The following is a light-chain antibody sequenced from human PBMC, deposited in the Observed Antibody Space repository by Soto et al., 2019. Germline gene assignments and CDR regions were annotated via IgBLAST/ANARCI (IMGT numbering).Light chain of an antibody. V-gene: IGLV2-8*01. J-gene: IGLJ1*01. CDR2: EVS. CDR3: SSFAGSVYV. Sequence: QSALTQPPSASGSPGQSVTISCTGTSSDVGGYNYVSWYQQHPGKAPKLMIYEVSKRPSGVPDRFSGSKSGNTASLTVSGLQAEDEAGYYCSSFAGSVYVFGTGTKVTVL. CDR1: SSDVGGYNY.